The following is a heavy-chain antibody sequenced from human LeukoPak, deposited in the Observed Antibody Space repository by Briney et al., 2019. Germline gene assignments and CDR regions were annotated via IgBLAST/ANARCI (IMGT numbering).Heavy chain of an antibody. V-gene: IGHV3-66*01. Sequence: GGSLRLSCAASGFTVSSNYMSWVRQAPGKGLEWVSVIYSGGSTYYADSVKGRLTISRDNSKNTLYLQMNSLRAEDTAVYYCARGSSGSYGELYFDYWGQGTLVTVSS. J-gene: IGHJ4*02. CDR2: IYSGGST. CDR1: GFTVSSNY. CDR3: ARGSSGSYGELYFDY. D-gene: IGHD1-26*01.